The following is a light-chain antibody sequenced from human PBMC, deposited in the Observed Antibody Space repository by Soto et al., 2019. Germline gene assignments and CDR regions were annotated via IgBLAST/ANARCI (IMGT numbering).Light chain of an antibody. CDR2: GAS. Sequence: EIVLTQSPGTLSLSPGERATLSCRASQSVSSSYLAWYQQKSGQAPRLLIYGASSRATGIPDRCSGSGSGTDFTLTISRLEREDCAGYYCLQYGISAITVGQGTRLEIK. CDR1: QSVSSSY. V-gene: IGKV3-20*01. CDR3: LQYGISAIT. J-gene: IGKJ5*01.